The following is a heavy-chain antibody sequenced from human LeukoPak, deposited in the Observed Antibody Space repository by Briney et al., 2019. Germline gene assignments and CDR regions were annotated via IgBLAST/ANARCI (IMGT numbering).Heavy chain of an antibody. V-gene: IGHV3-64*01. Sequence: GGSLRLSCAASGFTFSSYAMHWVRQAPGKGLEYFSAISSNGGSTYYANSVKGRFTISRDNSKNTLYLQMGSLRAEDMAVYYCASGKAASYYYYYMDVWGKGTTVTVSS. D-gene: IGHD2-15*01. CDR1: GFTFSSYA. CDR3: ASGKAASYYYYYMDV. CDR2: ISSNGGST. J-gene: IGHJ6*03.